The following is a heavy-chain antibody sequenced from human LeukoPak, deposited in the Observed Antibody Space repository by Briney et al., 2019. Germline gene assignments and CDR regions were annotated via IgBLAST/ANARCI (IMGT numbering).Heavy chain of an antibody. CDR2: IYPGDSDT. CDR3: ARRGEAMDPFDY. V-gene: IGHV5-51*01. J-gene: IGHJ4*02. CDR1: GYSFTSYW. D-gene: IGHD5-18*01. Sequence: GESLKISCKDSGYSFTSYWIGWVRQMPGKGLEWMGIIYPGDSDTRYSPSFQGQVAISADKSINTAYLQWSSLKASDTAIYYCARRGEAMDPFDYWGQGTLVTVSS.